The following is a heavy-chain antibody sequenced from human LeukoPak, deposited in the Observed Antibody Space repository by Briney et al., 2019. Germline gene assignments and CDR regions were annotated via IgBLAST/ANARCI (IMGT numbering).Heavy chain of an antibody. CDR1: GGSISIYY. D-gene: IGHD5-18*01. CDR2: IYDSENT. CDR3: AREPAGIQLWTKREHDAFDI. V-gene: IGHV4-59*12. Sequence: PSETLSLTCTVSGGSISIYYWSWIRQPPGKGLEWIAYIYDSENTNYNPSLKSRVTMSVDTSKNQFSLKLSSVTAADTAVYYCAREPAGIQLWTKREHDAFDIWGQGTMVTVSS. J-gene: IGHJ3*02.